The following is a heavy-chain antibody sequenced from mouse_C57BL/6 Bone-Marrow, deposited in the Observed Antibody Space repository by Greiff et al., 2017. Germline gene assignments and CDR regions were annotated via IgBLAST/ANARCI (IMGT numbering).Heavy chain of an antibody. CDR1: GFTFSSYA. V-gene: IGHV5-4*01. Sequence: EVKLMESGGGLVKPGGSLTLSCAASGFTFSSYAMSWVRQTPEKRLEWVATISDGGSYTYSPDNVKGRFTITSDNAKNNLYLQMSHLQSKDTAMYYLARESYGSHWYFDVWGTGTTVTVSS. D-gene: IGHD1-1*01. CDR2: ISDGGSYT. J-gene: IGHJ1*03. CDR3: ARESYGSHWYFDV.